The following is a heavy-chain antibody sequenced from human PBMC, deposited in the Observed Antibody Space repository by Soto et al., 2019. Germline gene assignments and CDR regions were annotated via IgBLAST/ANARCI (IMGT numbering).Heavy chain of an antibody. J-gene: IGHJ3*01. D-gene: IGHD4-17*01. CDR3: KKGDCGDLSCAFDL. Sequence: EVQLVESGGGLVQPGRSLRLSCAASGFTFDDYAMYWVRQVPGEGLEWVSGITWNSGSIGYADSVKGRFTISRDNAKNSLHLQMNSLRAEDTALYYCKKGDCGDLSCAFDLWGQVTMVNVS. CDR2: ITWNSGSI. V-gene: IGHV3-9*01. CDR1: GFTFDDYA.